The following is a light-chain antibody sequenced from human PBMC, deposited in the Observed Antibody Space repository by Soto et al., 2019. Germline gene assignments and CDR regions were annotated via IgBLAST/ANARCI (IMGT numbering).Light chain of an antibody. CDR2: DVS. J-gene: IGLJ1*01. CDR3: SSYTTSNTRQIV. Sequence: TQPAYVSGSPGQSISISCTGTSSDVGGYNYVSWYQHHPGKAPKLMIFDVSNRPSGVSNRFSGSKSGNTASLTISGLQPEDEADYYCSSYTTSNTRQIVFGTGTKVTVL. V-gene: IGLV2-14*03. CDR1: SSDVGGYNY.